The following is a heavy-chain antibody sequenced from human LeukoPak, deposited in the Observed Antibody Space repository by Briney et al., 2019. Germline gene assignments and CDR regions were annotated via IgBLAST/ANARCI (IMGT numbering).Heavy chain of an antibody. V-gene: IGHV3-30*04. CDR2: ISYDGSNK. J-gene: IGHJ3*02. CDR1: GFTFSSYA. CDR3: ARESLRHDAFDI. Sequence: PGRSLRLSCAASGFTFSSYAMHWVRQAPGKGLEWVAVISYDGSNKYYADSVKGRFTISRDNSKNTLYLQMNSLRAEDTAVYYCARESLRHDAFDIWGQGTMVTVSS.